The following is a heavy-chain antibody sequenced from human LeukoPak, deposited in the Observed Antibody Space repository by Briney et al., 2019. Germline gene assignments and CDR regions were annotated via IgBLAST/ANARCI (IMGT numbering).Heavy chain of an antibody. D-gene: IGHD1-26*01. CDR1: GFTFSSYC. CDR2: IKSDGSII. Sequence: GGSLRLSCAASGFTFSSYCMHWIRQAPGKGLVWVAGIKSDGSIIYYADSVKGRFTSSTDNAKNTLYLQMNSLRAEDTAVYYCVAEERDFDCWGRESWSPSPQ. J-gene: IGHJ4*02. V-gene: IGHV3-74*01. CDR3: VAEERDFDC.